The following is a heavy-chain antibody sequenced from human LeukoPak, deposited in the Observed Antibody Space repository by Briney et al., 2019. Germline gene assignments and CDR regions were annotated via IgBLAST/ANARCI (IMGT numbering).Heavy chain of an antibody. V-gene: IGHV3-74*01. CDR2: INSDGNTA. CDR1: GFPFINYW. J-gene: IGHJ5*02. Sequence: GGSLSLSCAASGFPFINYWMHWVRQVPGKGLVWVSRINSDGNTAIYADSVKGRVTISRDNAKTMLFLQMNSLRAEDTAVYYCARPYKETADARFDTWSQGSLATVSP. CDR3: ARPYKETADARFDT. D-gene: IGHD5-18*01.